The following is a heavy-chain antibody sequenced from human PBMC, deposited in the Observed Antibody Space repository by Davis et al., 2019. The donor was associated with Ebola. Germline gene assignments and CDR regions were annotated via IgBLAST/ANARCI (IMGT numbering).Heavy chain of an antibody. CDR1: GFTVSSNY. V-gene: IGHV3-11*06. D-gene: IGHD1-1*01. J-gene: IGHJ4*02. CDR2: ISSSSSYT. Sequence: GESLKISCSASGFTVSSNYMSWVRQAPGKGLEWVSYISSSSSYTNYADSVKGRFTISRDNAKNSLYLQMNSLRAEDTAVYYCARRNWNDGFDYWGQGTLVTVSS. CDR3: ARRNWNDGFDY.